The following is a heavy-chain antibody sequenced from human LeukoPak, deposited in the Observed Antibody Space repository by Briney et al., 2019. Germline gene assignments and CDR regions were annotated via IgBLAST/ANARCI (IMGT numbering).Heavy chain of an antibody. J-gene: IGHJ4*02. V-gene: IGHV1-2*02. Sequence: GASVKVSCKASGYTFTGYYMHWVRQAPGRGLEWMGWINPNSGGTNYAQKFQGRVTMTRDTSISTAYMELSRLRSDDTAVYYCARVAAAGTGGVDYWGQGTLVTVSS. CDR2: INPNSGGT. CDR3: ARVAAAGTGGVDY. CDR1: GYTFTGYY. D-gene: IGHD6-13*01.